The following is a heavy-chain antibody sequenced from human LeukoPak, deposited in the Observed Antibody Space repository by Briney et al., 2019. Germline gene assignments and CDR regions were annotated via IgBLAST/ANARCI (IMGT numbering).Heavy chain of an antibody. V-gene: IGHV4-34*01. CDR3: ARPVSAY. Sequence: SETLSLTCAVYGGSFSGYYWSWIRQPPGKGLEWIGEINHSGSTNYNPSLKSRVTISVDTSKNQFSLKLSSVTAADTAVYYCARPVSAYWGQGTLVTVSS. CDR2: INHSGST. J-gene: IGHJ4*02. D-gene: IGHD3-16*02. CDR1: GGSFSGYY.